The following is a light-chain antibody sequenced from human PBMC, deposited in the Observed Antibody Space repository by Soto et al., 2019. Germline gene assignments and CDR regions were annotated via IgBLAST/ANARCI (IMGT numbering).Light chain of an antibody. V-gene: IGLV1-40*01. CDR2: RNT. CDR3: QSCDSSLSGSGV. CDR1: SSNIGAGYD. J-gene: IGLJ1*01. Sequence: QSALTQPPSVSGAPGQRVTISGTGSSSNIGAGYDVHWYQQLPGTAPKLLIYRNTNRPSGVPDRFSGSKSGTSASLAITGLQAEDEADYYCQSCDSSLSGSGVFGTGTKVTVL.